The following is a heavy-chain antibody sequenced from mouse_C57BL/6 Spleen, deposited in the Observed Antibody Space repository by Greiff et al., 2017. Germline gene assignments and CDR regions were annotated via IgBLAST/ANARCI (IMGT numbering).Heavy chain of an antibody. V-gene: IGHV1-77*01. Sequence: QVQLQQSGAELVKPGASVKISCKASGYTFTDYYINWVKQRPGQGLEWIGKIGPGSGSTYYNAKFKGKATLTADKAASTAYMQLSSLTAEDSAVYFCARRGVTVPFAYWGQGTPLTVSS. J-gene: IGHJ2*01. D-gene: IGHD2-5*01. CDR3: ARRGVTVPFAY. CDR1: GYTFTDYY. CDR2: IGPGSGST.